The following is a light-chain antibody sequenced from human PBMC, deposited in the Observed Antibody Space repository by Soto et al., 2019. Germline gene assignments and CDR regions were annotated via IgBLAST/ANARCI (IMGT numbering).Light chain of an antibody. J-gene: IGKJ1*01. CDR1: QGIISY. V-gene: IGKV1-9*01. Sequence: DIQLTQSPSVLSASVGDRVTITCRASQGIISYLTWYQQKPGKAPKLLIYTASTLKSGVPSRFSGSGSGTDLTLTISSLQPDAFATYYCQHNNSNSEAFGQGTKVDIK. CDR3: QHNNSNSEA. CDR2: TAS.